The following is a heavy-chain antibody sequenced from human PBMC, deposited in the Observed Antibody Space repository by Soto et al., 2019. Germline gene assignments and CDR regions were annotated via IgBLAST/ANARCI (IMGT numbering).Heavy chain of an antibody. V-gene: IGHV1-18*04. CDR1: GYTFTNHG. Sequence: ASVKVSCKASGYTFTNHGISWVRQAPGQGLEWMGWISAHNGNTNYAQNFQGRVTMTTDRLTSTASMDLRSLRSDDTAIYYCARGGQYSYYGFLYVGMDVWGQGTTVTVSS. D-gene: IGHD3-3*01. CDR2: ISAHNGNT. J-gene: IGHJ6*02. CDR3: ARGGQYSYYGFLYVGMDV.